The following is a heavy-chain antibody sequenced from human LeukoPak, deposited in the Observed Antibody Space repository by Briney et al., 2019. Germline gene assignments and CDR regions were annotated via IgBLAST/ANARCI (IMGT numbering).Heavy chain of an antibody. J-gene: IGHJ3*02. CDR2: ISSSSSYI. V-gene: IGHV3-21*01. CDR3: ARALPSPLYSGSYADAFDI. CDR1: RFTFSSYN. D-gene: IGHD1-26*01. Sequence: GGSLRLSCAASRFTFSSYNMNWVRQAPGKGLEWVSSISSSSSYIYYADSVKGRFTISRDNAKNSLYLQMNSLRAEDTAVYYCARALPSPLYSGSYADAFDIWGQGTMVTVSS.